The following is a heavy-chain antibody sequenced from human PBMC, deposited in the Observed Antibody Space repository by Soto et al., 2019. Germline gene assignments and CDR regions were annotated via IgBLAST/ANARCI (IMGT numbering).Heavy chain of an antibody. CDR3: AREGESYSYYGMDV. CDR2: INPNSGGA. CDR1: GYTFTGHY. J-gene: IGHJ6*02. V-gene: IGHV1-2*02. Sequence: ASVKVSCKAAGYTFTGHYIHWVRQAPGRGLEWMGRINPNSGGANYAQKFQGRVTLTRDTSISTASMEVSRLRSDDTAVYFCAREGESYSYYGMDVWGQGTTVTVSS.